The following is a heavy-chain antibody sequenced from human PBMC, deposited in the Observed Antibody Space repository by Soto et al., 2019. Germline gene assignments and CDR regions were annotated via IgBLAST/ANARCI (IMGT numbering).Heavy chain of an antibody. Sequence: QVQLQESGPGLVKPSETLSLTCAVSGASISSRTWWTWVRQSPGKGLEWIGEMYHNGGSNYNPSLKSRVAISTDTSKNPFSLTLTSVTAADTAMYYCTSCGHDYKIDNWGQGSLVTVSS. CDR1: GASISSRTW. D-gene: IGHD2-21*01. J-gene: IGHJ4*02. CDR3: TSCGHDYKIDN. V-gene: IGHV4-4*02. CDR2: MYHNGGS.